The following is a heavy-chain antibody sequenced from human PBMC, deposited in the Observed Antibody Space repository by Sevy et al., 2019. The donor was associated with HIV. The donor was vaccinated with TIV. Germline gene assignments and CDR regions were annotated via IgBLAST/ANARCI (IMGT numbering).Heavy chain of an antibody. V-gene: IGHV3-23*01. CDR3: AREGCTRPHDY. CDR1: GFNFNIYS. Sequence: GGSLTLSCAVSGFNFNIYSMSWVRQAPGKGLEWVSTLSFGCGKINYADSVKGRFIISRDDSKNTLYLQMNSLRAEDTAVYFCAREGCTRPHDYWGQGTLVTVSS. D-gene: IGHD2-8*01. CDR2: LSFGCGKI. J-gene: IGHJ4*02.